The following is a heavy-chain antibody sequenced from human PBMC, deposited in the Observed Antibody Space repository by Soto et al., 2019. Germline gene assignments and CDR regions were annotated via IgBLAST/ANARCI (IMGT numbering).Heavy chain of an antibody. CDR2: ISNDGSST. J-gene: IGHJ5*02. CDR1: GFTLNSFF. Sequence: GSLRLSCAASGFTLNSFFMHWVRQAPGKGLMWVSRISNDGSSTTYADSVKGRFTISRDNARNTLYLQMNSLRVDDTAVYFCVRDQDSRGYSVFNLWGQGAQVTVS. V-gene: IGHV3-74*01. D-gene: IGHD3-22*01. CDR3: VRDQDSRGYSVFNL.